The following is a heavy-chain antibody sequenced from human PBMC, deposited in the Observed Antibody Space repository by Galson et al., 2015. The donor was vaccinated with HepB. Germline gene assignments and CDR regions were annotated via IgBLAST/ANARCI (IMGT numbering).Heavy chain of an antibody. V-gene: IGHV1-18*04. J-gene: IGHJ4*02. CDR2: ISAYNGNT. Sequence: SVKVSCKASGYTFTSYGISWVRQAPGQGLEWMGWISAYNGNTNYAQKLQGRVTMTTDTSTSTAYMELRSLRSDDTAVYYCARDSMVRGVITGRVDYWGQGTLVTVSS. CDR1: GYTFTSYG. D-gene: IGHD3-10*01. CDR3: ARDSMVRGVITGRVDY.